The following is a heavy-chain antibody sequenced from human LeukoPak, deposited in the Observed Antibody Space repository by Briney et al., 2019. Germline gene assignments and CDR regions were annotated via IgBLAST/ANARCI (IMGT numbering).Heavy chain of an antibody. V-gene: IGHV3-21*01. CDR2: ISSSSSYI. D-gene: IGHD2-2*01. Sequence: GGSLRLSCAAFGFTFSSYSMNWVRQAPGKGLEWVSSISSSSSYIYYADSVKGRFTISRDNAKNSLYLQMNSLRAEDTAVYYCAREVEGAFDIWGQGTMVTVSS. CDR1: GFTFSSYS. CDR3: AREVEGAFDI. J-gene: IGHJ3*02.